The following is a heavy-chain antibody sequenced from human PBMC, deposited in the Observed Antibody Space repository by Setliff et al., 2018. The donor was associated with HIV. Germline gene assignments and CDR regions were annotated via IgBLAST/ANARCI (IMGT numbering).Heavy chain of an antibody. V-gene: IGHV4-34*01. Sequence: SETLSLTCAVYGGAFSGYYWTWIRQPPGKGLEWIGEINHSGSTNYNPSLKSRVTISVDTSKNQFSLKLSSVTAADTAVYYCARVGWDYYDSSGVGEFDYWGQGAPVTVSS. CDR2: INHSGST. CDR1: GGAFSGYY. J-gene: IGHJ4*02. D-gene: IGHD3-22*01. CDR3: ARVGWDYYDSSGVGEFDY.